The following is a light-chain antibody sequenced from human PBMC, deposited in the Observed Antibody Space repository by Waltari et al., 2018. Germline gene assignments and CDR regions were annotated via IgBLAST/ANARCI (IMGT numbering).Light chain of an antibody. J-gene: IGLJ1*01. CDR2: EVT. V-gene: IGLV2-8*01. Sequence: QSALTQPPSASGSPGELVTLSCTGTSSAIGDDDYVFWHQQHPGKAPKLMTYEVTKRPSGVPDRFSGSKSGNTASLPVSGLQAEDEADYYCCSYAGTNNFYVFGTGTKVTVL. CDR3: CSYAGTNNFYV. CDR1: SSAIGDDDY.